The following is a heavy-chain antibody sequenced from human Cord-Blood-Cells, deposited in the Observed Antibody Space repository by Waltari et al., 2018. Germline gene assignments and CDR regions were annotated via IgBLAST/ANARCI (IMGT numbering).Heavy chain of an antibody. Sequence: QVQLQESGPGLVKPSQTLSLTCTVSGGSISSGGYYWSWIRQHPGKGLEWIGYIYYSGSTYSNPSLKSRVTISVDTSKNQFSLKLSSVTAADTAVYYCARDSEYSSTQGAFDIWGQGTMVTVSS. CDR1: GGSISSGGYY. V-gene: IGHV4-31*03. D-gene: IGHD6-6*01. J-gene: IGHJ3*02. CDR2: IYYSGST. CDR3: ARDSEYSSTQGAFDI.